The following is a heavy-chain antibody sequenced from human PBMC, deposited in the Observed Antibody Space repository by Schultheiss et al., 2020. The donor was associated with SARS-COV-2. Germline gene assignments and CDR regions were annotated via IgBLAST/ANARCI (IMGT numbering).Heavy chain of an antibody. CDR2: INHSGST. CDR1: GGSFSGYY. Sequence: SETLSLTCAVYGGSFSGYYWSWIRQPPGKGLEWIGEINHSGSTNYNPSLKSRVTISVDTSKNQFFLKLSSVTAADTAVYYCARGIGYCSSTSCHRRTARPSGYWGQGTLVTVSS. V-gene: IGHV4-34*01. D-gene: IGHD2-2*01. J-gene: IGHJ4*02. CDR3: ARGIGYCSSTSCHRRTARPSGY.